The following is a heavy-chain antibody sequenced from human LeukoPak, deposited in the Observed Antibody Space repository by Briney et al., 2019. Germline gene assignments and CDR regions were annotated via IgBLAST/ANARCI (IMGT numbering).Heavy chain of an antibody. CDR3: AKVPYYYDSSGDYSIDY. CDR2: ISYDGSDK. J-gene: IGHJ4*02. V-gene: IGHV3-30*18. Sequence: GRSLRLSCAASGFTLSSHGMHWVRQAPGKGLEWVAVISYDGSDKYYADSVQGRFTISRGNSKNTLSLQMNSLRVEDTAVYYCAKVPYYYDSSGDYSIDYWGQGTLVTVSS. D-gene: IGHD3-22*01. CDR1: GFTLSSHG.